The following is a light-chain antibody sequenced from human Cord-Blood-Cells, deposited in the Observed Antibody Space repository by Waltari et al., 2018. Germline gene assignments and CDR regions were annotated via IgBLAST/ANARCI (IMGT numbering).Light chain of an antibody. CDR2: DAS. Sequence: DIQMTQSPSTLSASVGDRVTITCRASQSISSWLAWYQQKPGKAPKLLIYDASRLASGVPSRFSGSGSGTEFTLPISSLQPDEFATYYCQQYNSYSWTFGQGTKVEIK. CDR3: QQYNSYSWT. V-gene: IGKV1-5*01. J-gene: IGKJ1*01. CDR1: QSISSW.